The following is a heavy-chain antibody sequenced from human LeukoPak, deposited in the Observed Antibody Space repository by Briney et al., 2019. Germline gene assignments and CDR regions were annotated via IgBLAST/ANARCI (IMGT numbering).Heavy chain of an antibody. CDR3: VRVNDSSGYYSLAGNFQH. J-gene: IGHJ1*01. CDR2: IIPIFGTA. Sequence: GASVKVSCKASAYSFNRYGVSWVRQAPGQGLEWMGGIIPIFGTANYAQKFQGRITITADESTSTAYMELSSLRSEDTAVYYCVRVNDSSGYYSLAGNFQHWGQGTLVTVSS. CDR1: AYSFNRYG. D-gene: IGHD3-22*01. V-gene: IGHV1-69*13.